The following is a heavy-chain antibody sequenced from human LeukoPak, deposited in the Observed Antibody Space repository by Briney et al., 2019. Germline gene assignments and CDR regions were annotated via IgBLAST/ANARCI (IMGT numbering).Heavy chain of an antibody. CDR1: GFTFSNYW. CDR3: AREREVGATTTLDY. D-gene: IGHD1-26*01. J-gene: IGHJ4*02. CDR2: ISYDGSNK. V-gene: IGHV3-30-3*01. Sequence: GGSLRLSCAASGFTFSNYWMAWVRQAPGKGLEWVAVISYDGSNKYYADSVKGRFTISRDNSKNTLYLQMNSLRAEDTAVYYCAREREVGATTTLDYWGQGTLVTVSS.